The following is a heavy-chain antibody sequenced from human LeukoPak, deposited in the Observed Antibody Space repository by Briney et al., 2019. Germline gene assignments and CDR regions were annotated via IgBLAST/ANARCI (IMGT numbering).Heavy chain of an antibody. J-gene: IGHJ6*03. D-gene: IGHD2-21*01. CDR1: GGSISSYY. V-gene: IGHV4-4*07. Sequence: SETLSLTCTVSGGSISSYYWSWIRQPAGEGLEWIGRLHTSGSTHYNPSLKSRVTMSVDTSKNQFSLKLSSVTAADTAVYYCARDIVVVNPSGYYYYYMDVWGKGTTVTISS. CDR2: LHTSGST. CDR3: ARDIVVVNPSGYYYYYMDV.